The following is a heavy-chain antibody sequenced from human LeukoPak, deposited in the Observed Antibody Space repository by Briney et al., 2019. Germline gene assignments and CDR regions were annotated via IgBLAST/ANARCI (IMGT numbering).Heavy chain of an antibody. CDR1: GGSISSYY. V-gene: IGHV4-59*12. CDR3: ASAMDYYGSGSYTVFDY. J-gene: IGHJ4*02. CDR2: FYYSGST. Sequence: SETLSLTCTVSGGSISSYYWSWIRQPPGKGLEWIGYFYYSGSTNYNPSLKSRVTISVDTSKNQLSLKLSSVTAADTAVYYCASAMDYYGSGSYTVFDYWGQGTLVTVSS. D-gene: IGHD3-10*01.